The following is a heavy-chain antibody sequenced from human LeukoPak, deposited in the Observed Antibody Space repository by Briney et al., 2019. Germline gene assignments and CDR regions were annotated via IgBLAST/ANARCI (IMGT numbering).Heavy chain of an antibody. CDR1: GFTFSSYA. V-gene: IGHV3-23*01. CDR3: AKDETLAVAGDLDY. Sequence: GGSLRLPCAASGFTFSSYAMSWVRQAPGKGLEWVSAISGSGGSTYYADSVKGRFTISRVNSKNTLYLQMNSLRAEDTAVYYRAKDETLAVAGDLDYWGQGTLVTVSS. CDR2: ISGSGGST. D-gene: IGHD6-19*01. J-gene: IGHJ4*02.